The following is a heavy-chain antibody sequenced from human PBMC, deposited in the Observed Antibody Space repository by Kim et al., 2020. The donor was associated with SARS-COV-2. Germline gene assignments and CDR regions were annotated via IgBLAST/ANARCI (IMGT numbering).Heavy chain of an antibody. CDR3: ARLRGGYYGGYIDY. D-gene: IGHD3-22*01. CDR1: GASIYRSSFF. V-gene: IGHV4-39*01. Sequence: SETLSLTCTVSGASIYRSSFFWGWIRQPPGKGPERIGNKYYSGTSDYNPSLKSRITMSVDTSKNQFFLSLTSVTAADTAVYYCARLRGGYYGGYIDYWGPGALVTVSS. J-gene: IGHJ4*02. CDR2: KYYSGTS.